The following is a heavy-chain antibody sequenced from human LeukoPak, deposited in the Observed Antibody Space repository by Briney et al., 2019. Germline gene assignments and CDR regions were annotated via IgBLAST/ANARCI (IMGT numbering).Heavy chain of an antibody. D-gene: IGHD3/OR15-3a*01. CDR1: GFTFSSYG. CDR3: AKVDREYYYCYGMDV. CDR2: ISYDGSNK. Sequence: GRSLRLSCAASGFTFSSYGMHWVRQAPGKGLEWVAVISYDGSNKYYADSVKGRFTISRDNSKNTLYLQMNSLRAEDTAVYYCAKVDREYYYCYGMDVWGKGTTVTVSS. V-gene: IGHV3-30*18. J-gene: IGHJ6*04.